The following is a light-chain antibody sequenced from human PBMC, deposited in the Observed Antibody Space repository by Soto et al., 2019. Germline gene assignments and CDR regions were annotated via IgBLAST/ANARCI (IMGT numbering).Light chain of an antibody. V-gene: IGKV1-39*01. CDR2: AES. CDR3: QQSYSTPKT. J-gene: IGKJ3*01. Sequence: DIQMTQSPSSLSASVGDRVTITCRASQSISSYLNWYQQKPVKAPKLLIYAESSLQSGFPSRFSGSGSGTDLTLTISSLQPEDFATYYCQQSYSTPKTFGPGTKVDIK. CDR1: QSISSY.